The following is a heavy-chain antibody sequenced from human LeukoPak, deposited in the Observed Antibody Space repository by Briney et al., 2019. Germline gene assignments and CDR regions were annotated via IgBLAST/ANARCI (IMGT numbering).Heavy chain of an antibody. Sequence: GESLKISCKGSGYTFHSYWVGWVRQMPGKGLEWMGILDFGGSNNRYSPSFQGQVTISTDQSISTAYLQWSSLKASDTAIYYCARRPAVTGAPFDYWGQGTLVTVSS. J-gene: IGHJ4*02. CDR3: ARRPAVTGAPFDY. CDR1: GYTFHSYW. CDR2: LDFGGSNN. V-gene: IGHV5-51*01. D-gene: IGHD4-23*01.